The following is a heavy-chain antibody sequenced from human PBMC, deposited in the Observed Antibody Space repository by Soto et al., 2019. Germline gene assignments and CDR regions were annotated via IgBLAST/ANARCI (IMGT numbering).Heavy chain of an antibody. J-gene: IGHJ5*01. CDR2: IVPLIGTP. CDR1: GGTFGTYG. V-gene: IGHV1-69*13. Sequence: SVKVSCKASGGTFGTYGISWVRQAPGQGLEWMGGIVPLIGTPNYAQKFQGRVTITADELTSTVHMQLSSLRSDDTAVYYCARLIGNSWLDSWGQGTLVTVSS. CDR3: ARLIGNSWLDS. D-gene: IGHD2-8*01.